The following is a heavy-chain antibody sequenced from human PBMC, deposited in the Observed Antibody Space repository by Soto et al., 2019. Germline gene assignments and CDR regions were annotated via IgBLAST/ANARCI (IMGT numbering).Heavy chain of an antibody. V-gene: IGHV1-8*01. CDR3: ARGLRGYSGYVIYYYYYYMDV. Sequence: ASVKVSCKASGYTFTSYDINWVRQATGQGLEWMGWMNPNRGNTGYAQKFQGRVTMTRNTSISTAYMELSSLRSEDTAVYYCARGLRGYSGYVIYYYYYYMDVWGKGTTVTVSS. CDR2: MNPNRGNT. J-gene: IGHJ6*03. D-gene: IGHD5-12*01. CDR1: GYTFTSYD.